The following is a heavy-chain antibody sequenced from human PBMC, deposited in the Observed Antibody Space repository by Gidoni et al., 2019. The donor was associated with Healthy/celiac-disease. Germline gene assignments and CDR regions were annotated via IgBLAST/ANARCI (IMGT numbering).Heavy chain of an antibody. CDR3: AREGTIFGVVAFDY. Sequence: QVQLVQSGSELKKPGASVKVSCKASGYTFTSYAMNWVRQAPGQGLEWMGWINTNTGNQTYAQGFTGRFVFSLETSVRTAYLQISSLKAEDTAVYYCAREGTIFGVVAFDYWGQGTLVTVSS. CDR1: GYTFTSYA. CDR2: INTNTGNQ. D-gene: IGHD3-3*01. V-gene: IGHV7-4-1*02. J-gene: IGHJ4*02.